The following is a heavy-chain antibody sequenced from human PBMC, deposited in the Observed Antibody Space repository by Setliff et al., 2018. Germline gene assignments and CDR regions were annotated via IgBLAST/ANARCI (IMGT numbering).Heavy chain of an antibody. D-gene: IGHD3-22*01. V-gene: IGHV3-9*01. CDR3: ARGGYDYDSPCFDP. CDR1: GFTFDDYA. Sequence: GGSLRLSCAASGFTFDDYAMHWVRQAPGKGLEWVSGISWNSGSIGYADSVKGRFTISRDNAKNSLYLQMNSLRAEDTAVYFCARGGYDYDSPCFDPWGQGTLVTVSS. J-gene: IGHJ5*02. CDR2: ISWNSGSI.